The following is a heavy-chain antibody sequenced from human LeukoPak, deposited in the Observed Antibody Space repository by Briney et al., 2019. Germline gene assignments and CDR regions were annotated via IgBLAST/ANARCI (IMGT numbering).Heavy chain of an antibody. CDR2: ISSGSSYI. CDR3: AKEPDFGVVITSDY. CDR1: GFTFSTYS. D-gene: IGHD3-3*01. V-gene: IGHV3-21*04. J-gene: IGHJ4*02. Sequence: GSLRLSCAASGFTFSTYSMDWVRQAPGKGLEWVSSISSGSSYIYYADSVKGRFTISRDNSKNTLYLQMNSLRAEDTAVYYCAKEPDFGVVITSDYWGQGTLVTVSS.